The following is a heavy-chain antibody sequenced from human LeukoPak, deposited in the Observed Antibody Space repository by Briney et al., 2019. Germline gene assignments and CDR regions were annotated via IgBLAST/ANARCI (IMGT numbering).Heavy chain of an antibody. J-gene: IGHJ5*02. V-gene: IGHV4-30-2*01. CDR1: GGSISSGGYS. D-gene: IGHD3-9*01. Sequence: SQTLSLTCAVSGGSISSGGYSWSWIRQPPGKGLEWIGYIYHSGSTYYNPSLKSRVTISVDRSKNQFSLKLSFVTAADTAVYYCAGAGGMLRYFDWLYPWGQGTLVTVSS. CDR2: IYHSGST. CDR3: AGAGGMLRYFDWLYP.